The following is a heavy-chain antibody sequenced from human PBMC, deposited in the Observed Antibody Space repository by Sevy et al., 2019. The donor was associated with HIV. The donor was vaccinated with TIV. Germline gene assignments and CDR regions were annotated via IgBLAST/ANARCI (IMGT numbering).Heavy chain of an antibody. J-gene: IGHJ6*02. CDR2: VSYDGSNT. Sequence: GGSLRLSCAASGFTFSSHPMHWVRQAPGKGLEWVALVSYDGSNTYYADSVKGRFTISRDNSKNTLYLQMDSLRADDAGMYYCARDFLEPTSTWYWAYYYGMDVWGQGTTVTVSS. CDR1: GFTFSSHP. V-gene: IGHV3-30-3*01. CDR3: ARDFLEPTSTWYWAYYYGMDV. D-gene: IGHD6-13*01.